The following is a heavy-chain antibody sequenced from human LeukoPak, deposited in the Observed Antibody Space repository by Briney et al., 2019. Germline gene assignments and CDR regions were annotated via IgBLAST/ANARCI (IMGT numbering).Heavy chain of an antibody. Sequence: PSETLSLTCTVSGGSISSYCWSWIRQPPGKGLEWIGYIYYSGSTYYNPSLKSRVTISVDTSKNQFSLKLSSVTAADTAVYYCARERVVAASVDVWGQGTTVTVSS. V-gene: IGHV4-59*06. CDR3: ARERVVAASVDV. D-gene: IGHD2-15*01. CDR1: GGSISSYC. CDR2: IYYSGST. J-gene: IGHJ6*02.